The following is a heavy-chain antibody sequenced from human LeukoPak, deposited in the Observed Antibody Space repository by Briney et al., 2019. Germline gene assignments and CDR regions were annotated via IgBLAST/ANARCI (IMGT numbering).Heavy chain of an antibody. CDR2: INPSGGDS. CDR3: ARDRDHLTTVTSRGNWFDP. J-gene: IGHJ5*02. Sequence: ASVKVSCKASGYTFTSYYMHWVRQAPGQGLERMGIINPSGGDSSYAQKFQDRVTMTRDTSTNTVYMELSSLRSEDTAVYYCARDRDHLTTVTSRGNWFDPWGQGTLVTVSS. CDR1: GYTFTSYY. V-gene: IGHV1-46*01. D-gene: IGHD4-17*01.